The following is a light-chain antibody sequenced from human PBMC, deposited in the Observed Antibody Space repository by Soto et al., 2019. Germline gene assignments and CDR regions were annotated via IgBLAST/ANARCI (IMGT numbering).Light chain of an antibody. V-gene: IGLV2-14*01. Sequence: QSALTQPASVSGSPGQSITISCTGTSSDVGGYRYVSWYQHHPGKAPKLMIYQVTNRPSGVSNRFSGSKSGNTASLTISGLQADDEADYYCSSYTSSSTFYVFGTGTKVTVL. CDR1: SSDVGGYRY. CDR3: SSYTSSSTFYV. J-gene: IGLJ1*01. CDR2: QVT.